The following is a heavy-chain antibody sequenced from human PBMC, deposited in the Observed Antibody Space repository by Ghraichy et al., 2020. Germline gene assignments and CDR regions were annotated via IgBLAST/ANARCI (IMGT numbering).Heavy chain of an antibody. J-gene: IGHJ4*02. D-gene: IGHD2-2*01. CDR3: ARDLVLPDIVVVPTATDGFDY. CDR1: GFTFSSYE. CDR2: ITSSGGTM. Sequence: GGSLRLSCAASGFTFSSYEMNWVRQAPGKGLEWVSYITSSGGTMYYADSVKGRFTISRDNAKNSLDLQMNSLRAEDTAVYYCARDLVLPDIVVVPTATDGFDYWGQGTLVTVSS. V-gene: IGHV3-48*03.